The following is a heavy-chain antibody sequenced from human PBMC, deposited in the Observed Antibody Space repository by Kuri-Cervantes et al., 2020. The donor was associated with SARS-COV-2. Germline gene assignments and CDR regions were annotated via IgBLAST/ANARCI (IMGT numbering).Heavy chain of an antibody. J-gene: IGHJ5*02. CDR3: ATGSVFIGSYWFDP. CDR1: ASELG. D-gene: IGHD1-26*01. V-gene: IGHV1-24*01. CDR2: FDPEDGET. Sequence: ASVKVSCKIRASELGMNWVRQAPGKGLEWMGGFDPEDGETIYAQTFLGRVTMTEDTSTDTAYMALSILRSEDTAVYYCATGSVFIGSYWFDPWGQGTLVTVSS.